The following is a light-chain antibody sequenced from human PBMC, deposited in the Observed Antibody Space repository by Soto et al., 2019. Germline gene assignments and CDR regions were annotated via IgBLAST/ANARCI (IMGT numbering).Light chain of an antibody. Sequence: QSVLTQPPSVSAAPGQRVTISCTGSSSNIGAGYDVHWYQHLPGTAPKLLIYANRGRPSGVPDRFSGSKSGTSASLGITGVQDEDEADYYCQSYDSSLRGTLFGRGTKLTVL. V-gene: IGLV1-40*01. CDR2: ANR. J-gene: IGLJ2*01. CDR3: QSYDSSLRGTL. CDR1: SSNIGAGYD.